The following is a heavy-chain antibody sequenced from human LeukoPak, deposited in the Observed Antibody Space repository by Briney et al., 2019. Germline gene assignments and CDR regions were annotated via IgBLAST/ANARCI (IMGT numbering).Heavy chain of an antibody. Sequence: GGSLRLSCTVSGFTITINWMFWVRQAPGRGLVWVSRIKMDERSAVYADSVKGRFIISRDNAKNTVYLQMNSLRADDTAVYYCATVFKGSSLQDYWGQGTLVTVSS. J-gene: IGHJ4*02. CDR3: ATVFKGSSLQDY. CDR2: IKMDERSA. CDR1: GFTITINW. D-gene: IGHD3-10*01. V-gene: IGHV3-74*03.